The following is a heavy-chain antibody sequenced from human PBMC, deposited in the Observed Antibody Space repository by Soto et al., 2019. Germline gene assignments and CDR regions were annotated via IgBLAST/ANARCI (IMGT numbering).Heavy chain of an antibody. CDR2: INHSGST. CDR1: GGSFSGYY. D-gene: IGHD1-1*01. Sequence: SETLSLTCAVYGGSFSGYYWSWIRQPPGKGLEWIGEINHSGSTNYNPSLKSRVTISVDTSKNQFSLKLSSVTAADTAVYYCAKGKVERYFDYWGQGTLVTVSS. CDR3: AKGKVERYFDY. J-gene: IGHJ4*02. V-gene: IGHV4-34*01.